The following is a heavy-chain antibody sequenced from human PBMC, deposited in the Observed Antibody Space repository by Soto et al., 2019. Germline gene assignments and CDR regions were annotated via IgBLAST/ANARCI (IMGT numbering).Heavy chain of an antibody. CDR2: IYTGGST. J-gene: IGHJ4*02. Sequence: EVQLVESGGGWIQRGGSLRLSCAASGFIVSGKYISWVRQAPGKGLEWISIIYTGGSTYYGDSVKGRFTISRDNSKNMLYLQMNSLRVEDTAVYYCALVSCSGWTFSPSPFDYWGQGTLVTVSS. CDR1: GFIVSGKY. D-gene: IGHD2-15*01. CDR3: ALVSCSGWTFSPSPFDY. V-gene: IGHV3-53*01.